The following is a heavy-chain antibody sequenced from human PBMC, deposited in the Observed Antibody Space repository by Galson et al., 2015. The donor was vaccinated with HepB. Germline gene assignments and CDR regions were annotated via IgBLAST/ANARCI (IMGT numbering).Heavy chain of an antibody. Sequence: SLRLSCAASGFTFSSYVMSWVRQAPGKGLEWVSSISGSGGSTYYADSVEGRFTISRDNSKNTLSLQTNSLRAEDTAVYYCAKDAQYCSSINCYFVNWGQGTLVTVSS. D-gene: IGHD2-2*01. CDR1: GFTFSSYV. V-gene: IGHV3-23*01. CDR2: ISGSGGST. CDR3: AKDAQYCSSINCYFVN. J-gene: IGHJ4*02.